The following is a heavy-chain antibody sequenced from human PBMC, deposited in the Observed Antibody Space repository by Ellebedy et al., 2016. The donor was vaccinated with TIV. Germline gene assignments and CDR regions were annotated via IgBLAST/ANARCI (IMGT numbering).Heavy chain of an antibody. J-gene: IGHJ4*02. CDR1: GFTFSSYS. V-gene: IGHV3-48*02. Sequence: GESLKISXAASGFTFSSYSMNWVRQAPGKGLEWVSYISSSSSTIYYADSVKGRFTISRDNAKNSLYLQMISLRDEDTAVYYCARDFIAADYWGQGTLVTVSS. CDR3: ARDFIAADY. D-gene: IGHD6-25*01. CDR2: ISSSSSTI.